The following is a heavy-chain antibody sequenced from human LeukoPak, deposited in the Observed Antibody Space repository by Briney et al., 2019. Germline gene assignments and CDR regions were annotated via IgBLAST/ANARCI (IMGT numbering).Heavy chain of an antibody. Sequence: ASVKVSCKATVYTFNTYSFSWVCQAPGQGLEWMGWISTYNGDTKYAQDYQDRVTMTTDASTSTAYMELRSLRSDDTAVYYCARDLDWVFDFWGQGTLVTVSS. CDR3: ARDLDWVFDF. V-gene: IGHV1-18*01. CDR1: VYTFNTYS. J-gene: IGHJ4*02. CDR2: ISTYNGDT. D-gene: IGHD3-9*01.